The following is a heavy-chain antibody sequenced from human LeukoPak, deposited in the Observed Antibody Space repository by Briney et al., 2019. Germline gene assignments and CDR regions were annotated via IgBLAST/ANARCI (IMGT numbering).Heavy chain of an antibody. J-gene: IGHJ4*02. CDR3: ARRGYCSGGSCFPFDY. D-gene: IGHD2-15*01. CDR1: GGSFSGYY. V-gene: IGHV4-34*01. CDR2: INHSGST. Sequence: SETLSLTCAVYGGSFSGYYWSWIRQPPGKGLEWIGEINHSGSTNYNPSLKSRVTISVDRSKNQFSLRLSSVTAADTAVYYCARRGYCSGGSCFPFDYWGQGTLVTVSS.